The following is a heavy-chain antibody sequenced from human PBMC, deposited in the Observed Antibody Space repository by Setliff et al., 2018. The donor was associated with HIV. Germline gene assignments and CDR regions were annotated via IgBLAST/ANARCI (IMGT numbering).Heavy chain of an antibody. Sequence: SETLSLTCTVSGHSITSGRYFWSWIRQRPGKGLEWLGYIYSTGSTYYNPSLMSRVTISVDTSKNQFSLRLNSVTAADTAVYYCARQGNIVVVTSFDYWGQGTLVTVSS. V-gene: IGHV4-31*03. CDR1: GHSITSGRYF. CDR3: ARQGNIVVVTSFDY. CDR2: IYSTGST. J-gene: IGHJ4*02. D-gene: IGHD2-21*02.